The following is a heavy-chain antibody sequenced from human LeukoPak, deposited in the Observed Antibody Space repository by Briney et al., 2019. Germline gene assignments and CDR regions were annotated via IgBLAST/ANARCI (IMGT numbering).Heavy chain of an antibody. CDR3: ARDYRRPLGWFDP. V-gene: IGHV4-39*07. CDR2: VYHRGNT. J-gene: IGHJ5*02. Sequence: SETLSLTCTVSGGSIGRSSYSWGWIRQPPGKGLEWIGTVYHRGNTYYNPSLKSRVSLSVDTTKNQFSLKLTSVIGADTAIYYCARDYRRPLGWFDPWGQGTLVTVSS. CDR1: GGSIGRSSYS.